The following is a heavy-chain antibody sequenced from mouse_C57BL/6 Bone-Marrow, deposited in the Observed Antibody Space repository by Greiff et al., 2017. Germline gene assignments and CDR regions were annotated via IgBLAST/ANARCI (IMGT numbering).Heavy chain of an antibody. J-gene: IGHJ3*01. D-gene: IGHD2-3*01. CDR1: GYTFTSYW. CDR3: ARSPVGYYLLAWFAY. CDR2: IHPNSGST. Sequence: QVQLQQPGAELVKPGASVKLSCKASGYTFTSYWMHWVKQRPGQGLAWIGMIHPNSGSTNYNEKFKSKATLTVDKSSRTAYMQLSSLTSETSAVYYCARSPVGYYLLAWFAYWGQGTLVTVSA. V-gene: IGHV1-64*01.